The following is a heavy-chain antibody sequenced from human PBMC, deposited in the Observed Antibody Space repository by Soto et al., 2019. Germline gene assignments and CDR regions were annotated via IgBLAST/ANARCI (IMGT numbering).Heavy chain of an antibody. CDR1: GYTFTSYG. Sequence: QVQLVQSGDEVKKPGASVKVSCKASGYTFTSYGITWVRQAPGQGLECMGWISRYNGDTKYAQKFQGRVTMTTDTSTNTAYMELRSLRSDDTAVYYCASHRSTVDSYHYMDVWGRGTTVTVSS. CDR3: ASHRSTVDSYHYMDV. D-gene: IGHD4-17*01. CDR2: ISRYNGDT. V-gene: IGHV1-18*01. J-gene: IGHJ6*03.